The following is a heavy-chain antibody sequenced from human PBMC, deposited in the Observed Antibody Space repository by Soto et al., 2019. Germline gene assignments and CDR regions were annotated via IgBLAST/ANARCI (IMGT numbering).Heavy chain of an antibody. D-gene: IGHD4-4*01. J-gene: IGHJ4*02. Sequence: GASVKVSCKTSGYSFTSYAMHWVRQAPRQRLEWLGWINADNGDTKYSQKFSGRVTITRDTSANTAFMELSSLRSEDTAMYYCARELQGLYYFDFWGQGTLVTVSS. CDR1: GYSFTSYA. CDR3: ARELQGLYYFDF. V-gene: IGHV1-3*01. CDR2: INADNGDT.